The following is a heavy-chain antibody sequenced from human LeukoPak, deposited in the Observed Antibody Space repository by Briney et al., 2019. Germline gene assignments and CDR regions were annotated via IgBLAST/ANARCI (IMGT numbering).Heavy chain of an antibody. CDR1: GFTFSDYY. CDR3: ATYRQVLLPFES. J-gene: IGHJ4*02. Sequence: GGSLRLSCAASGFTFSDYYMSWIRQAPGKGLEWVSYISNGGSTKYYADSVKGRFTISRDNSKSTLSLQMNSLRAEDTAIYYCATYRQVLLPFESWGQGTLVTVSS. D-gene: IGHD2-8*02. V-gene: IGHV3-11*01. CDR2: ISNGGSTK.